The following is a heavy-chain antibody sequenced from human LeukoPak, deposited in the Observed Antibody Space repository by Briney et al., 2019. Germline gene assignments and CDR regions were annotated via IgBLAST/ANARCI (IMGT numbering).Heavy chain of an antibody. Sequence: KPSETLSLTCTVSGGTISSSSYYWGWIRQPPGKGLEWIGSIYYSGSTYYNPSLKSRVTISVDTSKNQFSLKLSSVTAADTAVYYCARYGIVGATRFDYWGQGTLVTVSS. V-gene: IGHV4-39*07. CDR3: ARYGIVGATRFDY. CDR1: GGTISSSSYY. D-gene: IGHD1-26*01. J-gene: IGHJ4*02. CDR2: IYYSGST.